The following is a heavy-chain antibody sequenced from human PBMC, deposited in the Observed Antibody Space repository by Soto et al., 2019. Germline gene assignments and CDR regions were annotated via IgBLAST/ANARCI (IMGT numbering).Heavy chain of an antibody. J-gene: IGHJ5*02. CDR2: ISGSGGRI. Sequence: EVHLLESGGGLVQPGGSLRLSCAASGFPFSVYAMTWVRQAPGKGLEWVSEISGSGGRINYGDSVKCRFTISRDNSKNTLYLQMNSLRAEDTAVYYCAKDYGDYEGWFDPWGQGTVVTVSS. CDR1: GFPFSVYA. CDR3: AKDYGDYEGWFDP. D-gene: IGHD4-17*01. V-gene: IGHV3-23*01.